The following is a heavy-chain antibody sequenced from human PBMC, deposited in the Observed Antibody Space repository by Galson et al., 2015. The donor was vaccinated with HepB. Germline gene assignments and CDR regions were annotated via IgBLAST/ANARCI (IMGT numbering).Heavy chain of an antibody. Sequence: SVKVSCKASGYTFTSYYMHWVRQAPGQGLEWMGIINPSGGSTSYAQKFQGRVTMTRDTSTSTVYMELSSLRSEDTAVYYCARVMTDYYDSSGYYGDAFDIWGQGTMVTVSS. D-gene: IGHD3-22*01. J-gene: IGHJ3*02. V-gene: IGHV1-46*03. CDR2: INPSGGST. CDR3: ARVMTDYYDSSGYYGDAFDI. CDR1: GYTFTSYY.